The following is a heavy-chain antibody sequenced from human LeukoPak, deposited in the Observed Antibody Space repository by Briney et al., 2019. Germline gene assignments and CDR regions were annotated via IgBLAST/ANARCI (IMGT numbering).Heavy chain of an antibody. CDR3: ARMRAELEHYYYYGMDV. J-gene: IGHJ6*02. CDR1: GGSFSGFY. CDR2: ISHRGST. Sequence: SETLSLTCAVYGGSFSGFYWSWIRQPPGKGLEWIGEISHRGSTNYNPSLKSRVTISVDTSKNQFSLKLSSVTAADTAVYYCARMRAELEHYYYYGMDVWGQGTTVTVSS. D-gene: IGHD1-1*01. V-gene: IGHV4-34*01.